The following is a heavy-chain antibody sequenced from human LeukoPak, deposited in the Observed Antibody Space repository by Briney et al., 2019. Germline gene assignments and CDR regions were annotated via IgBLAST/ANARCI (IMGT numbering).Heavy chain of an antibody. D-gene: IGHD1-7*01. J-gene: IGHJ4*02. CDR2: ISGEGSRG. Sequence: PGGSLRLPRAASGFTLGILWMHGARRPPGKGLVGVLGISGEGSRGRYADYVNGRFTIFTDNGKNTKFMQKNSMRAEDTAVYSCARDNNWNYPDYWGQGTLVTVSS. V-gene: IGHV3-74*01. CDR1: GFTLGILW. CDR3: ARDNNWNYPDY.